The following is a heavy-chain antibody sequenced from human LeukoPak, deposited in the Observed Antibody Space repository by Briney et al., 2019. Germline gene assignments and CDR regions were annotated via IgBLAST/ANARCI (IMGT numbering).Heavy chain of an antibody. D-gene: IGHD1-26*01. V-gene: IGHV4-59*11. CDR2: IYYSGST. Sequence: SETLSLTCTVSGGSISSHYWSWIRQPPGKGLEWIGYIYYSGSTTYTPSLKSRVTISLDTSKNQFSLKLSSVTAADMAVYYCARVFGSYYGYWGQGTLVTVSS. J-gene: IGHJ4*02. CDR1: GGSISSHY. CDR3: ARVFGSYYGY.